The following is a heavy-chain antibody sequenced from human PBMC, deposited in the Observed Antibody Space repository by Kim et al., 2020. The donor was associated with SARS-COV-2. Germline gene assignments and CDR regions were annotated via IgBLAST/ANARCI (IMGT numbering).Heavy chain of an antibody. D-gene: IGHD6-13*01. J-gene: IGHJ4*02. V-gene: IGHV4-34*01. CDR3: ARDCPFLYSSSWYHFDY. Sequence: RKSRFTISGDTSKDQFSLKLSSVTAADTAVYYCARDCPFLYSSSWYHFDYWGQGTLVTVSS.